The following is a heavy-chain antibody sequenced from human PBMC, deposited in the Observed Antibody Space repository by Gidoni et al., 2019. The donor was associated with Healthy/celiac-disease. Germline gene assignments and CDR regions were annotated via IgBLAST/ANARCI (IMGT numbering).Heavy chain of an antibody. Sequence: EVQLVESGGGLVKPGGSLRLSCAASGFTFSNAWLSWVRQAPGKGLEWVGHIKSKTDGATTDYAAPVKGRFAISRDDSKNTLFLQMNSLKTEDTAVYYCATDGYSGYDSYYIDYWGQGTLVTVSS. D-gene: IGHD5-12*01. J-gene: IGHJ4*02. CDR3: ATDGYSGYDSYYIDY. CDR1: GFTFSNAW. V-gene: IGHV3-15*01. CDR2: IKSKTDGATT.